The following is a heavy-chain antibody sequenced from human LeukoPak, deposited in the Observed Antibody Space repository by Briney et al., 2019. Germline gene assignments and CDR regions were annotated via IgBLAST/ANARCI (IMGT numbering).Heavy chain of an antibody. CDR3: ATDLGPSRGFDY. V-gene: IGHV4-59*01. J-gene: IGHJ4*02. D-gene: IGHD3-10*01. Sequence: SETLSLTCTVPGDSISSYYWSWLRQPPGKGLEWIAYISNGGSTYYNPSLKSRVTISQDTSKKRFSLKLTSVTAADTAVYYCATDLGPSRGFDYWGQGTLVTVSS. CDR1: GDSISSYY. CDR2: ISNGGST.